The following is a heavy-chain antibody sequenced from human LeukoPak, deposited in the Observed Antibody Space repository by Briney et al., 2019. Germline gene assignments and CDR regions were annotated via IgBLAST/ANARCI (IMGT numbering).Heavy chain of an antibody. Sequence: GGSLRLSCAGSGFPFNMFGIHWVRQAPGQGLDWVSGLSRGGGSTNYADSVKGRFTISRDYSKNMVFLQMNSLRPEDTAVYYCAKEQRIRHCSEGVCMEGYYFDYWGQGSLVTVSS. CDR2: LSRGGGST. CDR1: GFPFNMFG. D-gene: IGHD2-8*01. V-gene: IGHV3-23*01. J-gene: IGHJ4*02. CDR3: AKEQRIRHCSEGVCMEGYYFDY.